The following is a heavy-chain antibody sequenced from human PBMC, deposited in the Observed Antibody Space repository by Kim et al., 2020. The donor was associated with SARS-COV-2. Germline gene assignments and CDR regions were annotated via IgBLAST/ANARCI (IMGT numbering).Heavy chain of an antibody. Sequence: ADSVKGRFTTSRDNAKTSLYLQMNVLGAEDTAVYYCARDHGGSYPYYFDYWGQGTLVTVSS. CDR3: ARDHGGSYPYYFDY. V-gene: IGHV3-48*03. D-gene: IGHD1-26*01. J-gene: IGHJ4*02.